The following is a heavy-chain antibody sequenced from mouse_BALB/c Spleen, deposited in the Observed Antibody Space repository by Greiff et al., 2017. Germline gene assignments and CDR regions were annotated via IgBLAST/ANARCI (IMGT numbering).Heavy chain of an antibody. CDR2: ISDGGSYT. D-gene: IGHD2-1*01. CDR1: GFTFSDYY. Sequence: EVQLVESGGGLVKPGGSLKLSCAASGFTFSDYYMYWVRQTPEKRLEWVATISDGGSYTYYPDSVKGRFTISRDNAKNNLYLQMSSLKSEDTAMYYCARDYYGNMDYWGQGTSVTVSS. V-gene: IGHV5-4*02. J-gene: IGHJ4*01. CDR3: ARDYYGNMDY.